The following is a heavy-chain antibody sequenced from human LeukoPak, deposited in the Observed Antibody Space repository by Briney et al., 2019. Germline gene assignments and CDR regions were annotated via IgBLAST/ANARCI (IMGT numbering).Heavy chain of an antibody. Sequence: ASVKVSCKASGYTFTGYYMHWVRQAPGQGLEWMGWINPNSGGTNYAQKFQGRVTMTRDTSISTAYMGLSRLRSDDTAVYYGARAVIVVVPAAIPHFDPRGQGTLVTVSS. D-gene: IGHD2-2*01. CDR1: GYTFTGYY. CDR3: ARAVIVVVPAAIPHFDP. J-gene: IGHJ5*02. CDR2: INPNSGGT. V-gene: IGHV1-2*02.